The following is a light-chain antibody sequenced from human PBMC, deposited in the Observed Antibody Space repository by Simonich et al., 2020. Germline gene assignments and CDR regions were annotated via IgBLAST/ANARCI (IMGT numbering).Light chain of an antibody. CDR2: LGS. CDR3: MQALQTPLT. V-gene: IGKV2-28*01. J-gene: IGKJ1*01. Sequence: DIVMIQSPLSLPVSPGEPASISCRSGQSLLHSNGYNSWDWYLHKPGQSQQLLIYLGSNRASGVPDRLSGSGSGTDFTLKISRVEAEDVGVYYCMQALQTPLTFGQGTKVEIK. CDR1: QSLLHSNGYNS.